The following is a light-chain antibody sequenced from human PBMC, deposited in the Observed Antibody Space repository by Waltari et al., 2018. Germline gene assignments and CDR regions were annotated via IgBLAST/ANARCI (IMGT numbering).Light chain of an antibody. V-gene: IGKV3-15*01. CDR3: QQYHYWSPWT. CDR1: QSISGN. J-gene: IGKJ1*01. Sequence: EVLMTQSPATLSVSPGDRATLSCRASQSISGNLAWYQQKPGQAPRLVIYAASTRATGIPARFSGSGSGTDFTLTMTGVQSEDFAVYYCQQYHYWSPWTFGQGTTVEI. CDR2: AAS.